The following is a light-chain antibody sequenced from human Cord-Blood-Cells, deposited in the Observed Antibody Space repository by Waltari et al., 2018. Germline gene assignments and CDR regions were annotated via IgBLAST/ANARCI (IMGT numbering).Light chain of an antibody. V-gene: IGLV2-23*02. Sequence: QPALTQPASVSGSPGQSITISCTGARSDVGGYDLVFCYQQHPGKAPKLMIYEVSKRPSGVSNRFSGSKSGNTASLTISGLQAEDEADYYCCSYAGSSTLYVFGTGTKVTVL. J-gene: IGLJ1*01. CDR1: RSDVGGYDL. CDR3: CSYAGSSTLYV. CDR2: EVS.